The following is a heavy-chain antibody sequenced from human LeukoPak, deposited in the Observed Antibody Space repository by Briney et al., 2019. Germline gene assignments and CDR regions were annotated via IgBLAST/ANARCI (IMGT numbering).Heavy chain of an antibody. J-gene: IGHJ3*02. D-gene: IGHD3-22*01. CDR2: ISSSSSTI. CDR3: ARSHRSSGYYGDAFDI. V-gene: IGHV3-48*01. CDR1: GFTFSSYS. Sequence: GGSLRLSCAASGFTFSSYSMNLVRQAPGKGLEWVSYISSSSSTIYYADPVKGRFTIPRDNAKNSLYLQMNSLRAEDTAVYYCARSHRSSGYYGDAFDIWGQGTMVTVSS.